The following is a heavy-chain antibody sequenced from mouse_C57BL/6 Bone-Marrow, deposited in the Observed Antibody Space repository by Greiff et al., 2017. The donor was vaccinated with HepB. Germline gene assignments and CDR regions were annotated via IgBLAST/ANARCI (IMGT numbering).Heavy chain of an antibody. J-gene: IGHJ2*01. D-gene: IGHD4-1*01. CDR2: IYPSDSET. V-gene: IGHV1-61*01. CDR1: GYTFTSYW. CDR3: ARSKTGEYYFDY. Sequence: QVQLQQSGAELVRPGSSVKLSCKASGYTFTSYWMDWVKQRPGQGLEWIGNIYPSDSETHYNQKFKDKATLTVDKSSSTAYMQLSSLTSEDSAVYYCARSKTGEYYFDYWGQGTTLTVSS.